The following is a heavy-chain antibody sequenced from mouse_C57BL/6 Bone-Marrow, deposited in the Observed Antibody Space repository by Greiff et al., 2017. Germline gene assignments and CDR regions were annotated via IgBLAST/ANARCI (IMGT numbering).Heavy chain of an antibody. CDR2: IDPSDSYT. Sequence: VQLQQPGAELVMPGASVKLSCKASGYTFTSYWMHWVKQRPGQGLEWIGEIDPSDSYTNYNQKFKGKSTLTVDKSSSTAYMQLSSLTSEDSAVYYCARSPYYYGSPSYWYFDVWGTGTTVTVSS. D-gene: IGHD1-1*01. CDR3: ARSPYYYGSPSYWYFDV. V-gene: IGHV1-69*01. CDR1: GYTFTSYW. J-gene: IGHJ1*03.